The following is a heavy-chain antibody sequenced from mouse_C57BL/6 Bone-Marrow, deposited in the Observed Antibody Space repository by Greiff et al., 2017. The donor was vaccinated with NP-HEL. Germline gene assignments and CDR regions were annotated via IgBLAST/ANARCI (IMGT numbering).Heavy chain of an antibody. V-gene: IGHV1-52*01. D-gene: IGHD1-1*01. J-gene: IGHJ4*01. CDR3: AILLLPMDY. Sequence: QVQLQQPGAELVRPGSSVKLSCKASGYTFTSYWMHWVKQRPIQGLEWIGNIDPSDSETHSNQKFKDKATLTVDKSSSTAYMQLSSLTSEDSAVYYCAILLLPMDYWGQGTSVTVSS. CDR1: GYTFTSYW. CDR2: IDPSDSET.